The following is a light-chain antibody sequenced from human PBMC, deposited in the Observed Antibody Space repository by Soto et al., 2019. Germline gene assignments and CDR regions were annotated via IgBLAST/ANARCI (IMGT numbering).Light chain of an antibody. V-gene: IGKV1-9*01. J-gene: IGKJ1*01. Sequence: DIPLTQSPSFLSASVGDRVTMTCRASQGVSTYLAWYQQKPGKAPKLLIYGASTLQSGVPSRFSGSGSGTEFALAISSLQPEDFATYYCQQLITYPQTFGQGTKVDIK. CDR3: QQLITYPQT. CDR2: GAS. CDR1: QGVSTY.